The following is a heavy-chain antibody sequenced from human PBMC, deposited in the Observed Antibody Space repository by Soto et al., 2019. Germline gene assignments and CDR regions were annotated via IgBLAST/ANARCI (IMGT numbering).Heavy chain of an antibody. Sequence: EVQLLESGGGLAQPGGSLRLSCAASGFTFSSYAMSWVRQAPGKGLEWVSAISGSGVSTYYADSVKGRFTISRDNSKNTVYLQINSPRAEDTAVYYCAKSPGMYYYDSSGYNHYDYWGQGTLVTVSS. D-gene: IGHD3-22*01. CDR2: ISGSGVST. J-gene: IGHJ4*02. CDR3: AKSPGMYYYDSSGYNHYDY. CDR1: GFTFSSYA. V-gene: IGHV3-23*01.